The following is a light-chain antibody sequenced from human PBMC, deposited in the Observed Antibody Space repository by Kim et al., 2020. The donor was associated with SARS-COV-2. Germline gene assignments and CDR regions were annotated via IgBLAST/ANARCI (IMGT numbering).Light chain of an antibody. CDR1: VLAKKY. CDR2: KDS. J-gene: IGLJ3*02. CDR3: YSATDNSRV. Sequence: SYELTQPSSVSVSPGQTAKITCSGDVLAKKYARWFQQKPGQAPVLLIYKDSERPSGIPERFSGSSSGTTVTLTISGALVEDDADYYCYSATDNSRVFGGGTKLSVL. V-gene: IGLV3-27*01.